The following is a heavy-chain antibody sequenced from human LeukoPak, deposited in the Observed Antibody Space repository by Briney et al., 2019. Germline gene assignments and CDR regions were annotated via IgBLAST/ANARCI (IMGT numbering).Heavy chain of an antibody. V-gene: IGHV3-30*02. D-gene: IGHD3-22*01. J-gene: IGHJ4*02. Sequence: GGSLRLSCAASGFSFSTYAMHWVRQAPGKGLEWVASTRYDGNNKYYADSVKGRFTISRDNSKNTLYLQMNSLRAEDTAVYYCARDGDYYDSSGYLYYFDYWGQGTLVTVSS. CDR2: TRYDGNNK. CDR3: ARDGDYYDSSGYLYYFDY. CDR1: GFSFSTYA.